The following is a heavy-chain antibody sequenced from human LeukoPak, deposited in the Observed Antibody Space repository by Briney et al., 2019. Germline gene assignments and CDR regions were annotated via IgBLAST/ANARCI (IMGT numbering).Heavy chain of an antibody. Sequence: SETLSLTCTVSGGSISSSSYYWGWIRQPPGKGLEWIGGIYYSGSTYYNPSLKSRVTISVDASKNQFSLKLSSVTAADTAVYYCARVVYSGYPYYYYYYMDVWGKGTTVTISS. J-gene: IGHJ6*03. CDR1: GGSISSSSYY. CDR2: IYYSGST. V-gene: IGHV4-39*07. CDR3: ARVVYSGYPYYYYYYMDV. D-gene: IGHD5-12*01.